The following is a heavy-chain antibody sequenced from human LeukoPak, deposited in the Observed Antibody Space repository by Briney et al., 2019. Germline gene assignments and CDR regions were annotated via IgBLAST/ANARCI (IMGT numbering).Heavy chain of an antibody. V-gene: IGHV3-33*01. Sequence: GRSLRLSCVASGFTFSSYGMHWVRQAPGKGLEWVAVIWYDGTNKYYADSVKGRFTISRDSSKNTLYLQMNSLRAEDTAVYYCARAAYDNSGYLTLWGQGTLVTVPS. CDR2: IWYDGTNK. CDR1: GFTFSSYG. CDR3: ARAAYDNSGYLTL. D-gene: IGHD3-22*01. J-gene: IGHJ4*02.